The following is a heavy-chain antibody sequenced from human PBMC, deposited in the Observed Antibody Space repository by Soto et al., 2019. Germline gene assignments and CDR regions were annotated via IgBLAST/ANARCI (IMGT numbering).Heavy chain of an antibody. D-gene: IGHD6-13*01. CDR2: ISSSGSTI. CDR3: ARGSSWYAFDY. V-gene: IGHV3-48*03. Sequence: TGGSLRLSCAASGFTFSSYEMNWVRQAPGKGLEWVSYISSSGSTIYYADSVKGRFTISRDNAKNSLYLQMNSLRAEDTAVYYCARGSSWYAFDYWGQGTLVTVSS. CDR1: GFTFSSYE. J-gene: IGHJ4*02.